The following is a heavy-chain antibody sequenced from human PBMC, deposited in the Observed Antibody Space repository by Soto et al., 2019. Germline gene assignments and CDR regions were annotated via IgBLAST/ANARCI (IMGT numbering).Heavy chain of an antibody. Sequence: SETLSVTCTVSCGSISSSNYYWGWIRQPPGKGLEWIGSIYYSGSTYYNPSLKSRVTISVDTSKNQFSLKLSSVTAADTAVYYCATQEVGGSYVYTFDPWGQGTLVTVS. D-gene: IGHD1-26*01. CDR2: IYYSGST. V-gene: IGHV4-39*01. CDR3: ATQEVGGSYVYTFDP. J-gene: IGHJ5*02. CDR1: CGSISSSNYY.